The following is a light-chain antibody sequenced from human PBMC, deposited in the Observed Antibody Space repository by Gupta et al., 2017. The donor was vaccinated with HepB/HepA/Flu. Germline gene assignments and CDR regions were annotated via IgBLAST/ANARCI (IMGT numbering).Light chain of an antibody. V-gene: IGLV8-61*01. CDR3: LLYMGNGVSV. CDR2: STT. J-gene: IGLJ3*02. CDR1: SGSVSTSYY. Sequence: QTVVTQEPSFSVSPGGTVTLTCGLSSGSVSTSYYPTWYQQTPGQAPRTLIYSTTTRSSGVPGRFSGSILGNKAALTITGAQADEESDYYCLLYMGNGVSVFGGGTKLTVL.